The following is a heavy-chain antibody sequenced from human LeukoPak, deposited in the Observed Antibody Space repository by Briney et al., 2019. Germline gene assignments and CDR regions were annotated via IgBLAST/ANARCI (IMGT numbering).Heavy chain of an antibody. D-gene: IGHD6-6*01. Sequence: GGSLRLSCAASGFTFSDYYMSWIRQAPGKGLEWVSYISSSGSTIYYADSVKGRFTIPRDNAKNSLYLQMNSLRAEDTAVYYCASSYASSTKIDYWGQGTLVTVSS. CDR3: ASSYASSTKIDY. V-gene: IGHV3-11*01. CDR2: ISSSGSTI. J-gene: IGHJ4*02. CDR1: GFTFSDYY.